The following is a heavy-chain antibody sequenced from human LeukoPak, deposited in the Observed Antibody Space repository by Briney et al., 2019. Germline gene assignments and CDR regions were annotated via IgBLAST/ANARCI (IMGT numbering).Heavy chain of an antibody. J-gene: IGHJ4*02. CDR1: GASFTTGDYY. CDR2: IYNSGST. V-gene: IGHV4-31*03. Sequence: KSSQTLSLTCIVSGASFTTGDYYWNWIRQHPGKGLEWIGYIYNSGSTYYNPSLKSRVTISVDTSKNHFSLRLTSVTAADSAVYYCARGAPPDSWGQGTLVTVSS. CDR3: ARGAPPDS.